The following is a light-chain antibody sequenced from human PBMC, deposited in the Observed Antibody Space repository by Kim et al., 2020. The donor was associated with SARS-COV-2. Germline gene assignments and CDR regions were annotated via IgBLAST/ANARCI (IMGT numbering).Light chain of an antibody. CDR3: QQYGSSPYT. J-gene: IGKJ2*01. Sequence: EIVLTQSPGTLSLSPGERATLSCRASQSVSSSYLAWYQQKPGQAPRLLIYGASSRAIGIPDRFSGSGSGTDFTLTISRLEPEDFAVYYCQQYGSSPYTFGQGPKLEI. CDR2: GAS. V-gene: IGKV3-20*01. CDR1: QSVSSSY.